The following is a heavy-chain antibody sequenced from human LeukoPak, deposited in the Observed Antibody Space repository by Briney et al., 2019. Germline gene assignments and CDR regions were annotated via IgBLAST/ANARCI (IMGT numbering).Heavy chain of an antibody. D-gene: IGHD3-10*01. CDR2: IYYSGST. CDR1: GGSFSGYY. CDR3: ASGSGSQSVANWFDP. V-gene: IGHV4-34*01. Sequence: SETLSLTCAVYGGSFSGYYWGWIRQPPGKGLEWIGSIYYSGSTYYNPSLKSRVTISVDTSKNQFSLKLSSVTAADTAVYYCASGSGSQSVANWFDPWGQGTLVTVSS. J-gene: IGHJ5*02.